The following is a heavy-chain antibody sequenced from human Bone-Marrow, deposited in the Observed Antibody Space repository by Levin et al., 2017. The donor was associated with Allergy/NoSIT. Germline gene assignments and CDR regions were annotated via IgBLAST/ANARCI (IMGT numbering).Heavy chain of an antibody. J-gene: IGHJ6*03. CDR2: INANSGKP. CDR1: GYTFVSYG. D-gene: IGHD3-10*01. CDR3: ARAGASLVRGTVTPFYYHLYSMDI. V-gene: IGHV7-4-1*02. Sequence: ASVKVSCKTSGYTFVSYGINWVRQAPGQGLEWMGWINANSGKPTYTQGFTGRYVFSVDTSVTTAYLEISSLEAGDTAVYYCARAGASLVRGTVTPFYYHLYSMDIWGKGTTVTVAS.